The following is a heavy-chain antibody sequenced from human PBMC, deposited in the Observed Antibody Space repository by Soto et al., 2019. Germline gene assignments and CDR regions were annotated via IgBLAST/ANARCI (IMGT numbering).Heavy chain of an antibody. V-gene: IGHV4-39*01. Sequence: QLQLQASGPGLVKPSETLSLTCTVSGGSISSSSYYWGWIRQPPGKGPEWIGSIYYSGSAYYNPSLKSRVTPSVYSSSNQFSLKLSAVTAAHTAVYYCASSYIVVVLAAEWAHNWSDPRGQGTLVTVSS. D-gene: IGHD2-15*01. CDR1: GGSISSSSYY. CDR3: ASSYIVVVLAAEWAHNWSDP. CDR2: IYYSGSA. J-gene: IGHJ5*02.